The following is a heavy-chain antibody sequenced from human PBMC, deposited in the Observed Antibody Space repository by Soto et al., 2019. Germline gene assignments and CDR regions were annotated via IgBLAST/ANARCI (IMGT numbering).Heavy chain of an antibody. V-gene: IGHV4-59*12. CDR1: GGSISSYS. J-gene: IGHJ4*02. D-gene: IGHD1-26*01. CDR2: IYYSGST. Sequence: PSETLSLTCTVSGGSISSYSWSWIRQPPGKGLEWIGYIYYSGSTNYNPSLKSRVTISVDTSKNQFSLKLSSVTAADTALYYCARDQAIGGSSYWGQGTLVTVSS. CDR3: ARDQAIGGSSY.